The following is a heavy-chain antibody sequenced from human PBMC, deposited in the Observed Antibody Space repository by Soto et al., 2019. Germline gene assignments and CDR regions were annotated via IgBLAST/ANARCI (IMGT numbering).Heavy chain of an antibody. CDR3: ARTGDSSGYYQNWFDP. D-gene: IGHD3-22*01. CDR2: INHSGST. CDR1: VVSFSGYY. V-gene: IGHV4-34*01. J-gene: IGHJ5*02. Sequence: SETLSLTCAVYVVSFSGYYWSWIRQPPGKGLEWIGEINHSGSTNYNPSLKSRVTISVDTSKNQFSLKLSSVTAADTAVYYCARTGDSSGYYQNWFDPWGQGTLVTVSS.